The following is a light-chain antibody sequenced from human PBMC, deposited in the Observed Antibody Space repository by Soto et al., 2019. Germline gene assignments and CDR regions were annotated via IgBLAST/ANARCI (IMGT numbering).Light chain of an antibody. V-gene: IGKV3-11*01. CDR3: QQSSNWPLT. J-gene: IGKJ4*01. Sequence: EIMLTQSPATLSLSPGERATLSCRASQSVSSYLAWYQQKPGQAPRLLIYDASNRATGIPARFSGSGSGTDFTLTISRLEPEDFAVYYCQQSSNWPLTFGGGTKVEIK. CDR1: QSVSSY. CDR2: DAS.